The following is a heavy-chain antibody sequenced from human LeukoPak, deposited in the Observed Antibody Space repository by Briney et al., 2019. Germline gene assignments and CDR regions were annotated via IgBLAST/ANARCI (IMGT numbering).Heavy chain of an antibody. CDR2: VSGDGGYT. V-gene: IGHV3-23*01. D-gene: IGHD2-15*01. CDR1: GFTFSSYA. CDR3: AKGGTMTKKGYSDY. J-gene: IGHJ4*02. Sequence: GGSLRLSCAASGFTFSSYAMSWVRLAPGKGLEWVSGVSGDGGYTYYADSVKGRFTISRDNSKSPLCLQMNSLRADDTAVYYCAKGGTMTKKGYSDYWGQGTLVTVSS.